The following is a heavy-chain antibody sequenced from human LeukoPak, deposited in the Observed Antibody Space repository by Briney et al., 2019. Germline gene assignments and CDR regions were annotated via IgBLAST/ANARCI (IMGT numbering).Heavy chain of an antibody. Sequence: ASVKVSCKASGYTFTSYGISWVRQAPGQGLEWMGWISAYNGNTNYAQKLQGRVTMTTDTSTSTAYMELRGLRSDDTAVYYCARVTRIAMIVVVILDAFDIWGQGTMVTVSS. CDR2: ISAYNGNT. V-gene: IGHV1-18*01. CDR1: GYTFTSYG. CDR3: ARVTRIAMIVVVILDAFDI. J-gene: IGHJ3*02. D-gene: IGHD3-22*01.